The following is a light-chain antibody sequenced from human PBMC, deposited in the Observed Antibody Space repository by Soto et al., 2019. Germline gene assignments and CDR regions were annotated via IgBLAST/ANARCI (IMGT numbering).Light chain of an antibody. CDR1: SGHSSYA. Sequence: QLVLTQSPSASASLGASVKLTCTLSSGHSSYAIAWHQQQPEKGPRYLMKVNSDGSHSKGDGIPDRFSGSSSGAERYLTISSLQSEDEADYYCQTWGAGIQSVFGGGTKLTVL. J-gene: IGLJ2*01. V-gene: IGLV4-69*01. CDR2: VNSDGSH. CDR3: QTWGAGIQSV.